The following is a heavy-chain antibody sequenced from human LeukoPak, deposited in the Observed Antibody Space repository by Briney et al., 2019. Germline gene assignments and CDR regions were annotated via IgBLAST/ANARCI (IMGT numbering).Heavy chain of an antibody. V-gene: IGHV4-59*12. Sequence: PSETLSLTCTVSGGSISSYYWSWIRQPPGKGLEWLGYIYYSGSTNYNPSLQSRVTISVDTSKTQFSLKLSSVTAADTAVYYCARDRGGYDFWSGYPSYYYYGMDVWGQGTTVTVSS. CDR2: IYYSGST. J-gene: IGHJ6*02. CDR1: GGSISSYY. CDR3: ARDRGGYDFWSGYPSYYYYGMDV. D-gene: IGHD3-3*01.